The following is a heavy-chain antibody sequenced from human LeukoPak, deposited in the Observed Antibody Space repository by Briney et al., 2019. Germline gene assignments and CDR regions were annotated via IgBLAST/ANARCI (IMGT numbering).Heavy chain of an antibody. D-gene: IGHD3-3*01. J-gene: IGHJ4*02. CDR3: AKDLGITIFGVVTLFDY. CDR2: ISGSGGST. CDR1: GFTFSSYA. V-gene: IGHV3-23*01. Sequence: GGSLRLSCAASGFTFSSYAMSWVRQAPGKGLEWVSAISGSGGSTYYADSVKGRFTISRDNSKNTLYLQMNSLRAEDTAVYYCAKDLGITIFGVVTLFDYWGQGTLVTVSS.